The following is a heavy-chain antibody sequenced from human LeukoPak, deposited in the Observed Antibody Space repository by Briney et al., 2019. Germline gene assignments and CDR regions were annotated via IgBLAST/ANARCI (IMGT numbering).Heavy chain of an antibody. Sequence: GGSLRLSCAASGFTFDDYGMSWARQAPGKGLEWVSGINWNGGSTGYADSVKGRFTISRDNAKNSLYLQMNSLRAEDTALYYCVIFGVVTSDYWGQGTLVTVSS. D-gene: IGHD3-3*01. CDR3: VIFGVVTSDY. CDR1: GFTFDDYG. CDR2: INWNGGST. J-gene: IGHJ4*02. V-gene: IGHV3-20*04.